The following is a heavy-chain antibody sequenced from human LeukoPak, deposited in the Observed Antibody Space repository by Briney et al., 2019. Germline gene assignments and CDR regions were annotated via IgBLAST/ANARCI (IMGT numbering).Heavy chain of an antibody. CDR3: AKDSHYDILTGYLPTYYYYMDV. CDR1: GFTFSSYA. J-gene: IGHJ6*03. CDR2: ISYDGSNK. Sequence: GGSLRLSCAASGFTFSSYAMHWVRQAPGKGLEWVAVISYDGSNKYYADSVKGRFTISRDNSKNTLYLQMNSLRAEDTAVYYCAKDSHYDILTGYLPTYYYYMDVWGKGTTVTISS. V-gene: IGHV3-30*04. D-gene: IGHD3-9*01.